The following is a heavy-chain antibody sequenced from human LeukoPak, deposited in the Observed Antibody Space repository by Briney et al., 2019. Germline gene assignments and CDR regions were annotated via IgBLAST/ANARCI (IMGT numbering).Heavy chain of an antibody. J-gene: IGHJ4*02. CDR2: IYHSDGP. V-gene: IGHV4-59*01. Sequence: SETLSLTCAVSGASISSSYWSWIRQPPGKGLEYIGYIYHSDGPNYNPSLKSRVTMALDTSKNQFSLQLSSVTAADTAIYYYTKVLRGYAGYGDWGQGILVTVSS. D-gene: IGHD5-12*01. CDR3: TKVLRGYAGYGD. CDR1: GASISSSY.